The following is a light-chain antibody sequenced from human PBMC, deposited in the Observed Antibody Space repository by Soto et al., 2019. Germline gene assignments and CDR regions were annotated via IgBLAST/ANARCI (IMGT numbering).Light chain of an antibody. Sequence: EIVLTQSPGTLSLSPGERATLSCRASQSVSNNYLAWYQQKPGQAPRLLIYGASNRATGIPDRFSGSGSGTEFTPTISNLQSEDFALYYCQHYDNWPPLTFGGGTKVDIK. CDR2: GAS. CDR3: QHYDNWPPLT. V-gene: IGKV3-20*01. CDR1: QSVSNNY. J-gene: IGKJ4*01.